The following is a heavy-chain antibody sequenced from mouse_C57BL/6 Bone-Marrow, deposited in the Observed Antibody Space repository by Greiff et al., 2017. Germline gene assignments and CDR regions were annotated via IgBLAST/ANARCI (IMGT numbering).Heavy chain of an antibody. Sequence: VQLMESGAELVRPGTSVKVSCKASGYAFTNYLIEWVKQRPGQGLEWIGVINPGSGGTNYNEKFKGKATLTADKSSSTAYMQLSSLTSEDSAVYFCARGDLLLRSACFAYWGQGTLVTVSA. CDR1: GYAFTNYL. J-gene: IGHJ3*01. CDR3: ARGDLLLRSACFAY. CDR2: INPGSGGT. V-gene: IGHV1-54*01. D-gene: IGHD1-1*01.